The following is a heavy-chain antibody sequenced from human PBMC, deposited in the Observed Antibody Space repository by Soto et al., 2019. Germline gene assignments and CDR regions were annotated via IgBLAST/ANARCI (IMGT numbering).Heavy chain of an antibody. Sequence: EGQLAESGGGLVQPGGSLRLSCVASGFDFNRYSMNWVRQAPGEGLEWISYINSGSTSVFYADSVRGRCTISRDNAKNSLYLQMNSLRAEDTAVYYCTSSTSPDAYWGQGTLVTVSS. CDR3: TSSTSPDAY. CDR1: GFDFNRYS. V-gene: IGHV3-48*04. J-gene: IGHJ4*02. D-gene: IGHD2-2*01. CDR2: INSGSTSV.